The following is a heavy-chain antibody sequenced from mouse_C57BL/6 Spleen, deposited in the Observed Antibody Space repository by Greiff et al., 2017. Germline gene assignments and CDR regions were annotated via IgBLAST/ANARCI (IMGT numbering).Heavy chain of an antibody. J-gene: IGHJ2*01. CDR2: FYPGSGSI. Sequence: QVHVKQSGAELVKPGASVKLSCKASGYTFTEYTIHWVKQRSGQGLEWIGWFYPGSGSIKYNEKFKDKATLTADKSSSTVYMELSRLTSEDSAVYFCARHEKGTGTNDYWGQGTTLTVSS. CDR3: ARHEKGTGTNDY. CDR1: GYTFTEYT. D-gene: IGHD4-1*01. V-gene: IGHV1-62-2*01.